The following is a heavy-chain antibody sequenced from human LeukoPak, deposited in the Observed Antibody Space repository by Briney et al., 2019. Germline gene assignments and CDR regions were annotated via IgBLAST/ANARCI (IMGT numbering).Heavy chain of an antibody. Sequence: PGGSLRLSCAASGFTFSSYSMSWVRQAPGKGLEWVSSISSSSSYIYYADSVKGRFTISRDNAENSLYLQMNSLRAEDTAVYYCASPRIVGATSFDYWAREPWSPSPQ. J-gene: IGHJ4*02. CDR1: GFTFSSYS. CDR3: ASPRIVGATSFDY. D-gene: IGHD1-26*01. CDR2: ISSSSSYI. V-gene: IGHV3-21*01.